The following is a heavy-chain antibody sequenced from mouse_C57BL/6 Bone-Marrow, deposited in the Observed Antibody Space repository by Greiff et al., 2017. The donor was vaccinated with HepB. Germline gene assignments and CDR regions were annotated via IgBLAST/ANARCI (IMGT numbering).Heavy chain of an antibody. V-gene: IGHV1-42*01. J-gene: IGHJ2*01. Sequence: EVQLQESGPELVKPGASVKISCKASGYSFTGYYMNWVKQSPEKSLEWIGEINPSTGGTTYNQKFKDKATLTVDKSSSTAYMQLKSLTSEDSAVYYCARSCGSSSFDYWGQGTTLTVSS. CDR1: GYSFTGYY. CDR2: INPSTGGT. CDR3: ARSCGSSSFDY. D-gene: IGHD1-1*01.